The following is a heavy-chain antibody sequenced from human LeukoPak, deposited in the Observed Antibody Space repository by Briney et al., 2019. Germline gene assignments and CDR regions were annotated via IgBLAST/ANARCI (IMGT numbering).Heavy chain of an antibody. CDR1: GGTFSSYA. J-gene: IGHJ3*02. D-gene: IGHD5-18*01. CDR2: IIPILGIA. V-gene: IGHV1-69*04. CDR3: AEDTAMANDAFDI. Sequence: ASVKVSCKASGGTFSSYAISWVRQAPGQGLEWMGRIIPILGIANYAQKFQGRVTITADKSTSTAYMELSSLRSEDTAVYYGAEDTAMANDAFDIWGQGTMVTVSS.